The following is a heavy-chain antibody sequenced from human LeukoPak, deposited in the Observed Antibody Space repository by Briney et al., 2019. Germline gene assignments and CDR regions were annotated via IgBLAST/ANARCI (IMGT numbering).Heavy chain of an antibody. Sequence: GGSLRLSCAASGFTFSSYSMNWVRQAPGKGLECVSVVYSGGRTYYADSVRGRFTISRDNSKNTLYLQMNSLRVEDTVVYYCAREDPTAVAAYFDYWGQGTLVTVSS. D-gene: IGHD6-19*01. V-gene: IGHV3-66*01. CDR3: AREDPTAVAAYFDY. CDR2: VYSGGRT. CDR1: GFTFSSYS. J-gene: IGHJ4*02.